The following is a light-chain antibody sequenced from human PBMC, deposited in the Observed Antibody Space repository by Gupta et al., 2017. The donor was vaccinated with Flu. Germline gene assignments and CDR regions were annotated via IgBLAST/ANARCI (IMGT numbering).Light chain of an antibody. CDR1: SSDVGGYNY. CDR3: CSYAGSYSLV. J-gene: IGLJ3*02. Sequence: QSALTQPRSVSGSPGQSVTISCTGTSSDVGGYNYVSWYQQHPGKAPKLMIYDVSKRPSGVPDRSSGSKSGNTASLTISGLQAEDDADYYCCSYAGSYSLVFGGGTKLTVL. CDR2: DVS. V-gene: IGLV2-11*01.